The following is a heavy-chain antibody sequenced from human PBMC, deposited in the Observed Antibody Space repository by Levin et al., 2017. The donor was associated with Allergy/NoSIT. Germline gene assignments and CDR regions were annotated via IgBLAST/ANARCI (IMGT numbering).Heavy chain of an antibody. CDR3: GRSRTAGGYVDACEV. Sequence: GESLKISCTASGITFDDYTINWFRQTPGKRLEWLGIIRSKAYGETTEYPASVKGRMIISRDDSKNIAYLQIHSLKSEDTALYYCGRSRTAGGYVDACEVWGQGTMVTVSS. V-gene: IGHV3-49*03. CDR2: IRSKAYGETT. D-gene: IGHD6-25*01. J-gene: IGHJ3*01. CDR1: GITFDDYT.